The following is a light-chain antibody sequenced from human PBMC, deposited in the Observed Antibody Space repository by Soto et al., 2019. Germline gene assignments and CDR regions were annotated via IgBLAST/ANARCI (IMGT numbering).Light chain of an antibody. J-gene: IGLJ1*01. V-gene: IGLV2-14*03. CDR2: EVS. CDR1: SSDVGAYDY. CDR3: SSYTSSSTRV. Sequence: QSALTQPASVSGSPGESITISCTGTSSDVGAYDYVSWYQQHPDKAPKLIIYEVSHRPSGVSNRFSGSKSVNTATLTSSGLQAEDEADYYCSSYTSSSTRVFGTGTKVTVL.